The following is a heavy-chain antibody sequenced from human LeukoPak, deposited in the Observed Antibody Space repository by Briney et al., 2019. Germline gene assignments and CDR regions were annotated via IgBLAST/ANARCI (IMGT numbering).Heavy chain of an antibody. CDR2: INHSGST. CDR1: GGSFSGYY. D-gene: IGHD2-2*03. Sequence: PSETLSLTCAVYGGSFSGYYWSWIRQPPGKGLEWIGEINHSGSTNYNPSLKSRVTISVDTSKNQFSLKLSSVTAADTAVYYCARRGYLGYYYYYMDVWGKGTTVTISS. J-gene: IGHJ6*03. V-gene: IGHV4-34*01. CDR3: ARRGYLGYYYYYMDV.